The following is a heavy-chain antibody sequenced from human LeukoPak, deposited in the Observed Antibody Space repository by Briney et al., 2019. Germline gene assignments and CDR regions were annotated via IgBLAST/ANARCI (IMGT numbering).Heavy chain of an antibody. J-gene: IGHJ4*02. Sequence: GASVKVSCKASGYTFTSYDINWVRQATGQGLEWMGWMNPNSGNTGYAQKFQGRVTMTRNTSISTAYMELSSLRSEDTAVYYSARVRWYCSSTSCPALPFNYWGQGTLVTVSS. CDR2: MNPNSGNT. CDR1: GYTFTSYD. CDR3: ARVRWYCSSTSCPALPFNY. D-gene: IGHD2-2*01. V-gene: IGHV1-8*01.